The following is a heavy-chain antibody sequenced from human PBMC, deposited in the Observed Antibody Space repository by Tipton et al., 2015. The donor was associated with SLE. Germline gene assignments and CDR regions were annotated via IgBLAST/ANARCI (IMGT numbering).Heavy chain of an antibody. V-gene: IGHV4-39*07. D-gene: IGHD2-8*01. J-gene: IGHJ3*02. CDR3: ARDPLWVMLYAAAFDI. Sequence: TLSLTCFVSGDSITSDIYYWGWIRQPPGKGLEWIGSVYDSGTTHYNPSLKSRVTMSVDTSKTQFSLKLGSLTAADTAVYYCARDPLWVMLYAAAFDIWGQGTTATVSS. CDR1: GDSITSDIYY. CDR2: VYDSGTT.